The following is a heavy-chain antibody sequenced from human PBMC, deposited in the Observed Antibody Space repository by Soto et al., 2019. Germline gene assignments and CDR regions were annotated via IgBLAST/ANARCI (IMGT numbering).Heavy chain of an antibody. Sequence: ASVKVARKASGYTFTSYVISWVRQAPGQGLEWMGIINPSGGSTSYAQKFQGRVTMTRDTSTSTVYMELSSLRSEDTAVYYCGGSQAHGMDVWGQGTTVTVSS. CDR2: INPSGGST. CDR1: GYTFTSYV. J-gene: IGHJ6*02. CDR3: GGSQAHGMDV. V-gene: IGHV1-46*01.